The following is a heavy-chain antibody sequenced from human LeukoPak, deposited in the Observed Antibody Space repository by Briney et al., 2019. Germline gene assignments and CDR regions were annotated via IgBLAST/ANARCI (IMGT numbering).Heavy chain of an antibody. D-gene: IGHD6-13*01. CDR2: IYHSGST. J-gene: IGHJ3*02. V-gene: IGHV4-38-2*02. CDR1: GYSISSGYY. CDR3: ARAGFGWYGSSWYPIGAFDI. Sequence: SETLSLTCTVSGYSISSGYYWGWIRQPPGKGLEWIGSIYHSGSTYYNPSLKSRVTISVDKSKNQFSLKLSSVTAADTAVYYCARAGFGWYGSSWYPIGAFDIWGQGTMVTVSS.